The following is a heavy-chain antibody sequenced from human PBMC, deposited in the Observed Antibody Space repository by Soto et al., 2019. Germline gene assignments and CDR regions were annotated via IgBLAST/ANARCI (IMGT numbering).Heavy chain of an antibody. CDR2: ISYDGSNK. V-gene: IGHV3-30*18. Sequence: VGSLRLSCAASGFTFSSYGMHWVRQAPGKGLEWVAVISYDGSNKYYADSVKGRFTISRDNSKNTLYLQMNSLRAEDTAVYYCAKDPSTFYSSGWYDYWGQGTLVTVSS. CDR3: AKDPSTFYSSGWYDY. D-gene: IGHD6-19*01. CDR1: GFTFSSYG. J-gene: IGHJ4*02.